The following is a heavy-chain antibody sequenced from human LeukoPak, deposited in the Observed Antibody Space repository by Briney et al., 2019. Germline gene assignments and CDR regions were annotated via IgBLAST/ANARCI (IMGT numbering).Heavy chain of an antibody. CDR1: GFTFSSYA. CDR3: AKWGGDSGAEQWLVLDY. Sequence: PGGSLRLSCAASGFTFSSYAMNWVRQAPGKGLEWVSGISGSGGSTYYADSVKGRFTISRDNSKNTLYLQMNSLRVEDTAVYYCAKWGGDSGAEQWLVLDYWGQGTLVTVSS. J-gene: IGHJ4*02. CDR2: ISGSGGST. D-gene: IGHD6-19*01. V-gene: IGHV3-23*01.